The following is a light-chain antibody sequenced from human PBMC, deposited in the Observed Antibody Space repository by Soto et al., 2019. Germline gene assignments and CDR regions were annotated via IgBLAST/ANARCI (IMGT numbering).Light chain of an antibody. Sequence: DIQVTQSPSSLYTSIGDKVTITCRASQSIGHFFNWYQQKPGKAPNLIIYATSTLRSGVPSRFTGSGSGTDFTLNITHLQPQDFADYFCQQDYDIPHTFGQWTSLEI. CDR1: QSIGHF. V-gene: IGKV1-39*01. J-gene: IGKJ2*01. CDR2: ATS. CDR3: QQDYDIPHT.